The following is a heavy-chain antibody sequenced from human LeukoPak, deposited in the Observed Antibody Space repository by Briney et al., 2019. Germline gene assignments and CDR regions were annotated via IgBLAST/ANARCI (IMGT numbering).Heavy chain of an antibody. J-gene: IGHJ4*02. CDR1: GFTFSSYS. Sequence: PGGSLRLSCAASGFTFSSYSMNWVRQAPGKGLEWVSSISGDSSYMYYADSMKGRFTISRDNAKNSLYLQMNSLRAEDTAVYYCASRYCSSTNCFAFDYWGQGALVTVSS. D-gene: IGHD2-2*01. CDR2: ISGDSSYM. CDR3: ASRYCSSTNCFAFDY. V-gene: IGHV3-21*01.